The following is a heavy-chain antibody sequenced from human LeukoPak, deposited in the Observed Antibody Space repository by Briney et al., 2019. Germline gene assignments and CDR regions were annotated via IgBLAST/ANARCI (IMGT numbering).Heavy chain of an antibody. CDR3: ARDRKIAVTPYYYYGMDV. D-gene: IGHD6-19*01. CDR2: ISDSGGGT. V-gene: IGHV3-23*01. J-gene: IGHJ6*02. CDR1: GFTFSSYA. Sequence: GGSLRLSCAASGFTFSSYAMSWVRQAPGKGLEWVSTISDSGGGTYYADSVKGRFTISRDNSKNTLYLQMNSLRAEDTAVYYCARDRKIAVTPYYYYGMDVWGQGTTVTVSS.